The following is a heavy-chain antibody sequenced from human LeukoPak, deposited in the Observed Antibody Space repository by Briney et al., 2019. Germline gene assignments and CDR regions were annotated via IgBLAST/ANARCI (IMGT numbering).Heavy chain of an antibody. CDR3: ASHSGYDYWDKEVDP. CDR1: GGSISSGSYY. CDR2: IYTSGST. V-gene: IGHV4-61*02. J-gene: IGHJ5*02. D-gene: IGHD5-12*01. Sequence: PSQTLSLTCTVSGGSISSGSYYWSWIRQPAGKGLEWIGRIYTSGSTNYNPSLKSRVTISVDTSKNQFSLKLSSVTAADTAVYYCASHSGYDYWDKEVDPWGQGTLVTVSS.